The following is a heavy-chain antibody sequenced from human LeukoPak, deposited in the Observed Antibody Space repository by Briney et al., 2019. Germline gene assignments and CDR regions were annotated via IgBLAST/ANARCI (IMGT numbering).Heavy chain of an antibody. CDR1: GGSISSGDYY. J-gene: IGHJ4*02. CDR2: IYYSGST. Sequence: SQTLSLTCTVSGGSISSGDYYWSWIRQPPGKGLEWIGYIYYSGSTYYNPSLKSRVTISVDTSKNQFSLKLSSVTAADTAVYYCARSRSGGSCYPFRNWGQGTLVTVSS. D-gene: IGHD2-15*01. V-gene: IGHV4-30-4*01. CDR3: ARSRSGGSCYPFRN.